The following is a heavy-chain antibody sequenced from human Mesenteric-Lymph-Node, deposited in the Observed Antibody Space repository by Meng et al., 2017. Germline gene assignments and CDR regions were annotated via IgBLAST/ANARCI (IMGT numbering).Heavy chain of an antibody. V-gene: IGHV1-69*13. CDR1: GGTFSSYA. Sequence: SVKVSCKASGGTFSSYAISWVRQAPGQGLEWMGGIIPIFGTANYAQKFQGRVTITADESTSTAYMELSSLRSEDTAVYYCARERGKGGAFAIWGQGTMVTVSS. CDR3: ARERGKGGAFAI. J-gene: IGHJ3*02. CDR2: IIPIFGTA. D-gene: IGHD3-16*01.